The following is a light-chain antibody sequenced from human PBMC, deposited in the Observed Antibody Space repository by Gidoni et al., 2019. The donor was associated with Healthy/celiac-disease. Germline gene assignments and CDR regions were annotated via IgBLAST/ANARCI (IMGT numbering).Light chain of an antibody. J-gene: IGKJ1*01. CDR2: DAS. CDR3: QQSYSTPWT. Sequence: IQMTQSPSSLSASVGDRVTITCRASQTISSYLNWYQQKPGKAPKLLIYDASSLQSGVPSRFSGSGSGTDFTLTISSLQTEDFATYYWQQSYSTPWTFXXXTKVEIK. V-gene: IGKV1-39*01. CDR1: QTISSY.